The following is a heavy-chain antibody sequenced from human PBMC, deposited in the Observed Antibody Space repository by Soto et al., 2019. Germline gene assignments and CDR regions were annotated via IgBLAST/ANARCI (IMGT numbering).Heavy chain of an antibody. D-gene: IGHD6-13*01. V-gene: IGHV3-23*01. CDR2: ISGSGGST. CDR3: AKDGGYSSSWLRRVLAY. J-gene: IGHJ4*02. Sequence: GGSTRICCTASGLTFYSYAMSWVRKAPGKGLEWVSAISGSGGSTYYADSVKGRFTISRDNSKNTLYLQMNSLRAEDTAVYYCAKDGGYSSSWLRRVLAYWGQGTLVTVSS. CDR1: GLTFYSYA.